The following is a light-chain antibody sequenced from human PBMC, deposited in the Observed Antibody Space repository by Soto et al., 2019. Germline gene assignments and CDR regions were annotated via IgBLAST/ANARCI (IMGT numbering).Light chain of an antibody. J-gene: IGKJ1*01. V-gene: IGKV4-1*01. CDR3: QQYFSTRT. CDR1: QSIFYSSNNKNY. CDR2: WAS. Sequence: DIVMTQSPDSLAVSLGERATINCKSSQSIFYSSNNKNYLAWYQQKPGQPPKLLIYWASTRASGVPDRFIGSGSGRDFTLTISSLQAEDVAVYCCQQYFSTRTFGQGTKVEVK.